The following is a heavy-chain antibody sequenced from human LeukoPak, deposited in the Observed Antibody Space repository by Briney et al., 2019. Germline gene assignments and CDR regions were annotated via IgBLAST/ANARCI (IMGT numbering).Heavy chain of an antibody. Sequence: GASVTVSCKASGYTFTSYGISWVRQAPGQGLEWMGWISAYNGNTNYAQKLQGRVTMTTDTSTSTAYMELRSLRSDDTAVYYCARVSDSSGYYSLSGMDVWGQGTTVTVSS. CDR2: ISAYNGNT. CDR3: ARVSDSSGYYSLSGMDV. CDR1: GYTFTSYG. V-gene: IGHV1-18*01. D-gene: IGHD3-22*01. J-gene: IGHJ6*02.